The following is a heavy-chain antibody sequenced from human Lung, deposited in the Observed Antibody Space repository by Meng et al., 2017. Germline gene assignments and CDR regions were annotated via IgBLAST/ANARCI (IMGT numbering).Heavy chain of an antibody. CDR1: GGSFSDYY. V-gene: IGHV4-34*01. CDR2: INHSGST. Sequence: QGHLYRWGAGLLKPSEPLSLTCVVSGGSFSDYYWSWIRQPPGKGLEWIGEINHSGSTNYNPSLESRATISVDTSQNNLSLKLSSVTAADSAVYYCARGPTTMAHDFDYWGQGTLVTVSS. D-gene: IGHD4-11*01. J-gene: IGHJ4*02. CDR3: ARGPTTMAHDFDY.